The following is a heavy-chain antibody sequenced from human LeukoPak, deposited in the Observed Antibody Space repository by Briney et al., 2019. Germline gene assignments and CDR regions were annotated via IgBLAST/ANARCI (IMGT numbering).Heavy chain of an antibody. D-gene: IGHD6-13*01. CDR3: ARTEYSSSWSPAVYYFDY. Sequence: SGPVLVKPTETLTLTFTVSGFSLSNARGGVSWIRQPPVEALEWLAHIFSNDETSYSLSLERRLNISTDTSKRQVVLTTPNMDPVDTATYYCARTEYSSSWSPAVYYFDYWGQGTLVTVSS. CDR2: IFSNDET. CDR1: GFSLSNARGG. J-gene: IGHJ4*02. V-gene: IGHV2-26*01.